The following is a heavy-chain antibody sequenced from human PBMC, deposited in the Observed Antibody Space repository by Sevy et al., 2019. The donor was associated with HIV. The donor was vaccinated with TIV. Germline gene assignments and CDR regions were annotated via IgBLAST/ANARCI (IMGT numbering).Heavy chain of an antibody. J-gene: IGHJ4*02. Sequence: GGSLRLSCKVSGYRFTSYWIAWVRQMPGRGLECMGIIYPGDSDTRYSPSFEGQVTFSVDKSISTAYLQWSSLKDSDTAMYYCVRRAPGLDYWGQGTLVTVSS. CDR1: GYRFTSYW. CDR3: VRRAPGLDY. D-gene: IGHD1-26*01. V-gene: IGHV5-51*01. CDR2: IYPGDSDT.